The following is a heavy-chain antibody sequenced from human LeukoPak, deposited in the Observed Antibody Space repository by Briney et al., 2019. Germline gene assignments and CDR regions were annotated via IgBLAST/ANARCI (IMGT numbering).Heavy chain of an antibody. J-gene: IGHJ4*02. D-gene: IGHD1-26*01. CDR2: ISYDGSNK. CDR3: AKDQGSGATGFDC. V-gene: IGHV3-30*18. CDR1: GFTFSSYG. Sequence: GGSLRLSCAASGFTFSSYGMHWVRQAPGKGLEWVAVISYDGSNKYYADSVKGRFTISRDNSKNTLYLQMNSLRAEDTAVYYCAKDQGSGATGFDCWGQGTLVTVSS.